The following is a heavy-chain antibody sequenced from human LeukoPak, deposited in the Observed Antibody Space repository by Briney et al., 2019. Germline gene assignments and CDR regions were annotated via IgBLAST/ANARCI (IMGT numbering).Heavy chain of an antibody. Sequence: SETLSLTCTVSGGSISSGDYYWRWIRQPPGKGLEWIGSIYYSGSTYYNPSLKSRVTISVDTSKNQFSLKLSSVTAADTAVYYCASDYGDYGVWWGQGTLVTVSS. J-gene: IGHJ4*02. CDR2: IYYSGST. D-gene: IGHD4-17*01. V-gene: IGHV4-30-4*01. CDR3: ASDYGDYGVW. CDR1: GGSISSGDYY.